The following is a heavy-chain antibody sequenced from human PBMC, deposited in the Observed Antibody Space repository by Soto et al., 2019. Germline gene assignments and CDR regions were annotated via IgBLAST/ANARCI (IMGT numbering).Heavy chain of an antibody. D-gene: IGHD2-15*01. Sequence: PGESLKISCKGSGYSFTSYWIGWVRQMPGKGLEWMGIIYPGDSDTRYSPSFQGQVTISADKSISTAYLQWSSLKASDTAMYYCARHGVLYCSGGSCYSGLNYYYYGMDVWGQGTTVTVSS. CDR1: GYSFTSYW. CDR2: IYPGDSDT. CDR3: ARHGVLYCSGGSCYSGLNYYYYGMDV. V-gene: IGHV5-51*01. J-gene: IGHJ6*02.